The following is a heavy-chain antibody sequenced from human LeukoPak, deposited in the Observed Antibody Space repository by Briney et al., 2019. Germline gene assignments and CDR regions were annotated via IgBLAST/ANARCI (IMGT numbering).Heavy chain of an antibody. CDR2: IYWNSGGT. V-gene: IGHV3-9*02. J-gene: IGHJ4*02. CDR1: GFTSNDHA. D-gene: IGHD1-1*01. CDR3: AKDRGYSWNDVGYFDY. Sequence: PGGSLRLSCAASGFTSNDHAMHWIRQIPGKGLEWVSGIYWNSGGTGYADSVKGRFTISRDNAKNSLYLQMNSLRAEDTAVYYCAKDRGYSWNDVGYFDYWGQGTLVTVSS.